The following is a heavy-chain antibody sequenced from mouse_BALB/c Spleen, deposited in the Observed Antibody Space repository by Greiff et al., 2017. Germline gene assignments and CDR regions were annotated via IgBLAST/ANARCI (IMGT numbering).Heavy chain of an antibody. D-gene: IGHD2-4*01. Sequence: EVHLVESGGGLVQPGGSRKLSCAASGFTFSSFGMHWVRQAPEKGLEWVAYISSGSSTIYYADTVKGRFTISRDNPKNTLFLQMTSLRSEDTAMYYCARGDYDGESAMDYWGQGTSVTVSS. CDR2: ISSGSSTI. V-gene: IGHV5-17*02. CDR3: ARGDYDGESAMDY. J-gene: IGHJ4*01. CDR1: GFTFSSFG.